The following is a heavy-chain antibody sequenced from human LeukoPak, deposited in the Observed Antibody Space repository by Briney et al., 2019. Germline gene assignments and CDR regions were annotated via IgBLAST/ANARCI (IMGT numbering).Heavy chain of an antibody. CDR3: AKGTSTYSSGSLDY. J-gene: IGHJ4*02. Sequence: GGPLRLSCSASGFTFSTYGRSWVRQAPGKGLQGVISISGSGSTTYYADSVKGRFTIYRDNSKNMLYLQMTSLRAEDTAVYYCAKGTSTYSSGSLDYWGRGTLVTVSS. CDR1: GFTFSTYG. V-gene: IGHV3-23*01. CDR2: ISGSGSTT. D-gene: IGHD6-19*01.